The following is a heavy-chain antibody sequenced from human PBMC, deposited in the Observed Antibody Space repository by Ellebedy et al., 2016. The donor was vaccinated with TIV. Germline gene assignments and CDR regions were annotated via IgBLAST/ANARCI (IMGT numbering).Heavy chain of an antibody. CDR2: FSATDGST. V-gene: IGHV3-23*01. CDR1: GFTFSNYV. D-gene: IGHD6-13*01. J-gene: IGHJ3*02. CDR3: AKSLIAAAGTGAFDI. Sequence: GESLKISCVASGFTFSNYVLSWVRQAPGKGLEWVSGFSATDGSTQYADSVKGRFTISRDNSKSMLYLQMDSLRAEDTAIYYCAKSLIAAAGTGAFDIWGQGTMVTVSS.